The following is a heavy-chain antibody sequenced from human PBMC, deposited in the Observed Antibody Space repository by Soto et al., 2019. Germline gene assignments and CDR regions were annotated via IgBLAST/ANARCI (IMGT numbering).Heavy chain of an antibody. CDR3: AREGPIELRYFDWSLKSSYYMDV. V-gene: IGHV4-31*03. D-gene: IGHD3-9*01. CDR1: GGSISSGGYY. CDR2: IYYSGST. Sequence: PSETLSLTCTVSGGSISSGGYYWSWIRQHPGKGLEWIGYIYYSGSTYYNPSLKSRVTISVDTSKNQFSLKLSSVTAADTAVYYCAREGPIELRYFDWSLKSSYYMDVWGKGTTVTVSS. J-gene: IGHJ6*03.